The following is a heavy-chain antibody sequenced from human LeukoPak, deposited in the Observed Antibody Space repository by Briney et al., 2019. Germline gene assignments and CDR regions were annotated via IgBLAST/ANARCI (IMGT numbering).Heavy chain of an antibody. V-gene: IGHV3-30*04. CDR2: IGHDGADK. D-gene: IGHD3-22*01. J-gene: IGHJ4*02. Sequence: GGSLRLSCAASGFTFSHYALHWVRQAPGKGLEWVALIGHDGADKYYADSVKGRFLISRDNSKNMLFLQMNGLIIEDTAVYYCARNSDYYDYSPQSVWGQGTLVIVS. CDR1: GFTFSHYA. CDR3: ARNSDYYDYSPQSV.